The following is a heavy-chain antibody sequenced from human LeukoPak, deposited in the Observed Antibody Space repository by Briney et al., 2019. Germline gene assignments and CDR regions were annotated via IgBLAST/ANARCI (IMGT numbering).Heavy chain of an antibody. CDR1: GGSISSYY. CDR2: IYYSGST. Sequence: SETLSLTCTVSGGSISSYYWSWIRQPPGKGLEWIGYIYYSGSTNYNPSLKSRVTISVDTSKNQFSLKLSSVTAADTAVYYCARVSVVVVAATVDAFDIWGQGTMVTVSS. CDR3: ARVSVVVVAATVDAFDI. J-gene: IGHJ3*02. V-gene: IGHV4-59*08. D-gene: IGHD2-15*01.